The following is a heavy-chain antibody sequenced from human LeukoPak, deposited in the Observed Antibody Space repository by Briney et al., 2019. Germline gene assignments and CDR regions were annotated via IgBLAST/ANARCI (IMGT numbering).Heavy chain of an antibody. V-gene: IGHV4-59*08. CDR2: IYYSGST. D-gene: IGHD3-22*01. CDR1: GGSISSYY. J-gene: IGHJ4*02. CDR3: ARSKTHYYDSSGYSQIHPFDY. Sequence: SETLSLTCTVSGGSISSYYWSWIRQPPGKGLEWIGYIYYSGSTNYNPSLKSRVTISVDTSKNQFSLKLSSVTAADTAVYYCARSKTHYYDSSGYSQIHPFDYWGQGTLVTVSS.